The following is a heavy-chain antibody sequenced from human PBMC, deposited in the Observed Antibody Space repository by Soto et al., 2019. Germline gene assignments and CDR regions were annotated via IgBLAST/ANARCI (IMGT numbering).Heavy chain of an antibody. CDR1: GGTFSSYA. CDR2: IIPIFGTA. D-gene: IGHD3-9*01. V-gene: IGHV1-69*06. CDR3: ARGARRDIRYFDWYHDWFDP. J-gene: IGHJ5*02. Sequence: GASVKVSCKASGGTFSSYAISWVRQAPGQGLEWMGGIIPIFGTANYAQKSQGRVTITADKSTSTAYMELSSLRSEDTAVYYCARGARRDIRYFDWYHDWFDPWGQGTLVTVSS.